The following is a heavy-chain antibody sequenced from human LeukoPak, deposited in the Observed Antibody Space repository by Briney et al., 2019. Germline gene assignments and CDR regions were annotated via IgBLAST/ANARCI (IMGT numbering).Heavy chain of an antibody. Sequence: SETLSLTCTVSGGSISSGGYYWSWIRQHPGKGLEWIGYIYYSGSTYYNPSLKSRVTISVDTSKNQFSLKLSSVTAADTAVYYCARGITIFGVVRINRFDPWGQGTLVTVSS. V-gene: IGHV4-31*03. D-gene: IGHD3-3*01. J-gene: IGHJ5*02. CDR2: IYYSGST. CDR3: ARGITIFGVVRINRFDP. CDR1: GGSISSGGYY.